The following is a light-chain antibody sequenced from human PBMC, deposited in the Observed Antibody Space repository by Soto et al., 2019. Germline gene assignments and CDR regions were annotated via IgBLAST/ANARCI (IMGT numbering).Light chain of an antibody. J-gene: IGKJ5*01. CDR2: DAS. V-gene: IGKV3-11*01. CDR1: QSVSSY. CDR3: QQRSNWPST. Sequence: EIVLTQSPATLSLSPGERATLSCRASQSVSSYLAWYQQKPGQAPRLFIYDASNMATGIPARFSGSGSGTDFTLTISSLEPEDFAVYYCQQRSNWPSTFGQGTRLEIK.